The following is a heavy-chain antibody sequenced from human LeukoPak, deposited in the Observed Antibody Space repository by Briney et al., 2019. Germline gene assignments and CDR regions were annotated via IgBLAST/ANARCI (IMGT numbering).Heavy chain of an antibody. D-gene: IGHD5-18*01. J-gene: IGHJ5*02. CDR1: GFTFSSYS. CDR3: AKEPVTGPNWFDP. Sequence: GGSLRLSCAASGFTFSSYSMNWVRQAPGKGLEWVAVISYDGSNKYYADSVKGRFTISRDNSKNTLYLQMNSLRAEDTAVYYCAKEPVTGPNWFDPWGQGTLVTVSS. V-gene: IGHV3-30*18. CDR2: ISYDGSNK.